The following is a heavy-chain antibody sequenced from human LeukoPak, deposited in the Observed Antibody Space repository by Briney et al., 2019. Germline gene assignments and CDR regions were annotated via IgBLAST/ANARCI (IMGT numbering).Heavy chain of an antibody. CDR1: GGSISSYY. D-gene: IGHD5-24*01. J-gene: IGHJ3*02. V-gene: IGHV4-59*01. Sequence: PSETLSLTCTVSGGSISSYYWSWIRQPPGKGLEWIGYIYYSGSTSYNPSLKSRVIISVDTSKNQFSLKLSSVTAADTAVYYCARHLEMATIPDAFDIWGQGTMVTVSS. CDR3: ARHLEMATIPDAFDI. CDR2: IYYSGST.